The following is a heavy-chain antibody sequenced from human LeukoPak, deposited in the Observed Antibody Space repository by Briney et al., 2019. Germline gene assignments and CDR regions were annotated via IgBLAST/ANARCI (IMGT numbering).Heavy chain of an antibody. V-gene: IGHV3-33*01. CDR3: TADRCGGTCYFDH. J-gene: IGHJ4*02. CDR1: GLTFSSHG. Sequence: GGSLRLSCAASGLTFSSHGMHWVRQAPGKGLEWVALIWYDGSDKYYADSVRGRFTITRDNAKNMLYLQMNSLGVEDTAVYYCTADRCGGTCYFDHWGQGALVTVSS. D-gene: IGHD2-15*01. CDR2: IWYDGSDK.